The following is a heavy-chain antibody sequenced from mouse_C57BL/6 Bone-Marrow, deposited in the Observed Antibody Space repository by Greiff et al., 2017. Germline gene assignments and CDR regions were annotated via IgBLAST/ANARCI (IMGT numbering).Heavy chain of an antibody. J-gene: IGHJ3*01. CDR3: TVDYYGSSWGFAY. CDR2: IDPENGDT. V-gene: IGHV14-4*01. Sequence: EVKLMESGAELVRPGASVKLSCTASGFNIKDDYMHWVKQRPEQGLEWIGWIDPENGDTEYASKFQGKATITADTSSNTAYLQLSSRTSEDTAVFYCTVDYYGSSWGFAYWGQGTLVTVSA. CDR1: GFNIKDDY. D-gene: IGHD1-1*01.